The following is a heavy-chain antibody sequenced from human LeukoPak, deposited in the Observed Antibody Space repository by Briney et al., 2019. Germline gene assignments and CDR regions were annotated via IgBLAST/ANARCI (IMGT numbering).Heavy chain of an antibody. J-gene: IGHJ5*02. CDR3: ARPPAGYNWNYGFDP. D-gene: IGHD1-7*01. Sequence: PSETLSLTCTVSGDSISSSSYYWGWIRQPPGKGLEWIGEIYHSGSTNYNPSLKSRVTISVDKSKNQFSLKLSSVTAADTAVYYCARPPAGYNWNYGFDPWGQGTLVTVSS. CDR1: GDSISSSSYY. V-gene: IGHV4-39*07. CDR2: IYHSGST.